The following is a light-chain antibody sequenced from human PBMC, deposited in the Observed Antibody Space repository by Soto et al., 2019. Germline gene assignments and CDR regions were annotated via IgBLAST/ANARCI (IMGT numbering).Light chain of an antibody. CDR1: QSVSTN. V-gene: IGKV3-15*01. CDR3: QQYNNWPRT. Sequence: EIVMTQSPATLSVSPGERAALSCRASQSVSTNLAWYQQKPGQAPRLLIYSSSTRATNIPARFSGSGSGTEFTLTISSLQSEDCAVYYCQQYNNWPRTFGQGTKVDIK. J-gene: IGKJ1*01. CDR2: SSS.